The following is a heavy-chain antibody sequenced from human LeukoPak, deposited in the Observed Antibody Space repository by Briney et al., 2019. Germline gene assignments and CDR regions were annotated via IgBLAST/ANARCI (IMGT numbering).Heavy chain of an antibody. V-gene: IGHV3-23*01. CDR2: ISGSGGST. J-gene: IGHJ4*02. Sequence: GGSLRLSCAASGFTFSSYGMSWVRQAPGKGLEWVSAISGSGGSTYYADSVKGRFTISRDNSKNTLYLQMNSLRAEDTAVYYCAKDRRYYYGSGSYWSQGTLVTVSS. CDR3: AKDRRYYYGSGSY. D-gene: IGHD3-10*01. CDR1: GFTFSSYG.